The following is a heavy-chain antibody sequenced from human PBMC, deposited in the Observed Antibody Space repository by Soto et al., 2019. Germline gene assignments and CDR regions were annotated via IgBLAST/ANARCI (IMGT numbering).Heavy chain of an antibody. V-gene: IGHV3-74*01. CDR2: ISDGSST. CDR1: GFTFRSYT. J-gene: IGHJ4*02. Sequence: GGSLRLSCAASGFTFRSYTMSWVRQAPGKGLEWISSISDGSSTSYADSVKGRFTISRDNAKNTLYLQMNSLRAEDTAVYYCARVRSNIIFDYWGQGTLVTVSS. CDR3: ARVRSNIIFDY.